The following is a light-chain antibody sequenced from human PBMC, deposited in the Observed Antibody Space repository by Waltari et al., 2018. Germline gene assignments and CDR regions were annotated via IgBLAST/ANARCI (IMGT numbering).Light chain of an antibody. J-gene: IGLJ3*02. CDR2: DVN. Sequence: QSALTQPASVSGSPGQSITISCTGTSSDVGGYNYVSWCQQHPGKAPKLVIYDVNNRPSGVSNRFSGSKSGKTASLTISGLQTEDEADYYCSSYTTSGTWVFGGGTKLAVL. CDR3: SSYTTSGTWV. CDR1: SSDVGGYNY. V-gene: IGLV2-14*03.